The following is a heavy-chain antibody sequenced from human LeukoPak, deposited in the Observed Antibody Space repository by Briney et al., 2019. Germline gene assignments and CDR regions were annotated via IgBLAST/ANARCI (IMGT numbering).Heavy chain of an antibody. D-gene: IGHD2-2*01. Sequence: ASVKVSCKASGYTFTSYDINWVRQATGQGLEWMGWMNPNSGNTGYAQKFQGRVTMTRNTSISTAYMKLSSLRSEDTAVYYCARGRDARAISYYYYYMDVWGKGTTVTVSS. J-gene: IGHJ6*03. V-gene: IGHV1-8*01. CDR1: GYTFTSYD. CDR3: ARGRDARAISYYYYYMDV. CDR2: MNPNSGNT.